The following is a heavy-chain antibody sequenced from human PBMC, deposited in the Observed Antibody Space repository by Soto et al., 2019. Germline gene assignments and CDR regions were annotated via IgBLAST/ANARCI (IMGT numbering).Heavy chain of an antibody. CDR3: ARVWGGAFDF. CDR2: IYYSGST. CDR1: GGSISNYY. V-gene: IGHV4-59*01. D-gene: IGHD3-10*01. J-gene: IGHJ3*01. Sequence: QVQLQESGPGLVKLSETLSLTYTVSGGSISNYYWSWIRQPPGKGLEWIGYIYYSGSTNYNPSLKSRVTISVDTSKNQFSLKLSSVTAADTAVYYCARVWGGAFDFWGQGTMVTVSS.